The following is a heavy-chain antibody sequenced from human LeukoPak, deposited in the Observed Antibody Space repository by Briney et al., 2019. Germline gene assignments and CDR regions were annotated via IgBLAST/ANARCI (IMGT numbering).Heavy chain of an antibody. V-gene: IGHV3-66*01. CDR1: GFTVSSNY. CDR2: IYSGGST. D-gene: IGHD6-19*01. Sequence: GGSLRLSCAASGFTVSSNYMSWVRQAPGKGLEWVSGIYSGGSTYYADSVKGRFTISRDNSKNTLYLQMKSLRAEDTAVYYCARERNLEIAVAGTIFNYWGQGALVTVSS. CDR3: ARERNLEIAVAGTIFNY. J-gene: IGHJ4*02.